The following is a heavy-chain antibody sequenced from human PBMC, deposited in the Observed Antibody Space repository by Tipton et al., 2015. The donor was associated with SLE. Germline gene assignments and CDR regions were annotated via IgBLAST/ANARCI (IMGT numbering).Heavy chain of an antibody. V-gene: IGHV3-7*01. CDR2: IKQDGSDK. CDR3: ARVSLYSNSWYHYFDP. D-gene: IGHD6-13*01. CDR1: GFTFSSYW. J-gene: IGHJ4*02. Sequence: GSLRLSCAASGFTFSSYWMNWVRQAPGKGLEWVANIKQDGSDKYYVDSVKGRFTISRDNAKNSLYLQMNSLRAEDTAVYYCARVSLYSNSWYHYFDPWGQGTLVTVSS.